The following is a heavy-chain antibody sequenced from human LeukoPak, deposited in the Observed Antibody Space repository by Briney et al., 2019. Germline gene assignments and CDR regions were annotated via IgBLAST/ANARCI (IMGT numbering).Heavy chain of an antibody. D-gene: IGHD1-26*01. CDR1: GASIINYY. J-gene: IGHJ3*01. Sequence: SETLSLTCTVSGASIINYYWGWIRQPPGKGLEWIGYIYYSGSTNYNPSLKSRVTISLDTSRTQFSLNLSSAIAADTAVYYCTRVGIPHASDVWGQGTMVTVSS. V-gene: IGHV4-59*01. CDR3: TRVGIPHASDV. CDR2: IYYSGST.